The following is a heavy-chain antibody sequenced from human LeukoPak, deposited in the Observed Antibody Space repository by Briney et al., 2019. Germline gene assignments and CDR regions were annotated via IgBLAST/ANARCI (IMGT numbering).Heavy chain of an antibody. Sequence: GGSLRLSCAASGFTVSEYDMHWVRQATGKGLEWVSTIGIVGDTYYVGSVKGRFTMSRDNASNKVHLQMNSLRDGDTGVYYCLRDYHGMDVWGQGTTVIVSS. CDR2: IGIVGDT. J-gene: IGHJ6*02. CDR1: GFTVSEYD. CDR3: LRDYHGMDV. V-gene: IGHV3-13*01. D-gene: IGHD3-16*02.